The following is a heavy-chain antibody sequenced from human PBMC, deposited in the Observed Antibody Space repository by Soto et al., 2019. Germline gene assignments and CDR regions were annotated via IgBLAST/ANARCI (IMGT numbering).Heavy chain of an antibody. V-gene: IGHV4-59*06. J-gene: IGHJ4*02. CDR3: ARAEPRNPSHFDD. Sequence: SETLSLTCTVSGGSISSYYWSWIRQHPGKGLEWIGYIYYSGSTYYNPSLKSRVTISVDTSKNQFSLKLSSVTAADTAVYYCARAEPRNPSHFDDWGQGTLVTVSS. CDR2: IYYSGST. CDR1: GGSISSYY. D-gene: IGHD1-1*01.